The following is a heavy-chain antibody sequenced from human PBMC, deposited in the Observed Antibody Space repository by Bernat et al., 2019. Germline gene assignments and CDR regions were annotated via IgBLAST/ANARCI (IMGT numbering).Heavy chain of an antibody. CDR1: GFTFDDYT. Sequence: EVQLVESGGVVVQPGGSLRLSCAASGFTFDDYTMHWVRQAPGRGLEWVSLINWDGGATHYADSVKGRFTISRDNSKNSLYLQMNSLRTEDTAFYYRAKDESSSSWGSHFDRWGQGTLVTVSS. J-gene: IGHJ4*02. D-gene: IGHD6-13*01. V-gene: IGHV3-43*01. CDR3: AKDESSSSWGSHFDR. CDR2: INWDGGAT.